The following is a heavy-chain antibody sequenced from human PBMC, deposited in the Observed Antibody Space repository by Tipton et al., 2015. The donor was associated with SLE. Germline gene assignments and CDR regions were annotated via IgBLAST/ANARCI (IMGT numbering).Heavy chain of an antibody. CDR2: IYHSGST. D-gene: IGHD4-17*01. CDR1: GGSFSGYY. Sequence: TLSLTCAVYGGSFSGYYWSWIRQPLGKGLEWIGSIYHSGSTYYNPSLKSRVTISVDTSKNQFSLKLSSVTAADTAVYYCASSDMTTVTLFDYWGQGTLVTVSS. CDR3: ASSDMTTVTLFDY. V-gene: IGHV4-34*01. J-gene: IGHJ4*02.